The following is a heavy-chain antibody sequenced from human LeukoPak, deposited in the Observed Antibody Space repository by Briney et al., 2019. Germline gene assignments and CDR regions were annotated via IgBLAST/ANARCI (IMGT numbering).Heavy chain of an antibody. CDR1: GGSFSGYY. D-gene: IGHD6-13*01. CDR2: VNHSGST. Sequence: SETLSLTCAVYGGSFSGYYWSWIRQPPGKGLEWIGEVNHSGSTNYNPSLKSRVTISVDTSKNQFSLKLSSVTAADTAVYYCAGSSWYVVRLDYWGQGTLVTVSS. J-gene: IGHJ4*02. V-gene: IGHV4-34*01. CDR3: AGSSWYVVRLDY.